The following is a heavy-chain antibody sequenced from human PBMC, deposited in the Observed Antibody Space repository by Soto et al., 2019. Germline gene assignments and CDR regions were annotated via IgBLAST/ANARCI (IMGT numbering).Heavy chain of an antibody. J-gene: IGHJ4*02. D-gene: IGHD6-6*01. Sequence: PSETLSLTCTVSGGSISSSSYYWGWIRQPPGKGLEWIGSIYYSGSTYYNPSLKSRVTISVDTSKNQFSLKLSSVTAADTAVYYCARQYTSSPKRYFDYWGQGTLVTVSS. CDR3: ARQYTSSPKRYFDY. CDR1: GGSISSSSYY. CDR2: IYYSGST. V-gene: IGHV4-39*01.